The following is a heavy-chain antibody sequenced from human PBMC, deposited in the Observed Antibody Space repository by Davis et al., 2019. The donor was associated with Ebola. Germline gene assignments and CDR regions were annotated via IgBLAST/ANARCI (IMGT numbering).Heavy chain of an antibody. Sequence: MPSETLSLTCTVSGGSVSSGSYYWSWIRQPPGKGLEWIGEINHSGSTNYNPSLKSRVTISVDTSKNQFSLKLSSVTAADTAVYYCARGNYVWGSYRYVAYYYYGMDVWGQGTTVTVSS. J-gene: IGHJ6*02. CDR2: INHSGST. CDR3: ARGNYVWGSYRYVAYYYYGMDV. D-gene: IGHD3-16*02. CDR1: GGSVSSGSYY. V-gene: IGHV4-39*07.